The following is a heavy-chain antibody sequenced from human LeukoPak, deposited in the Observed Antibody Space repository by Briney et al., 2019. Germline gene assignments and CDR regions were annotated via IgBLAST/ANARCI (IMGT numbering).Heavy chain of an antibody. V-gene: IGHV3-7*05. J-gene: IGHJ4*02. CDR2: INQDGSGK. Sequence: GGSLRLSCAASEFTFSGHWMSWVRQAPGKGLEWVANINQDGSGKYYVDSVKGRFTISRDNAKNSLYVQMNSLEAEDTALYYCARNYGSPDYWGQGTLVTVSS. CDR1: EFTFSGHW. D-gene: IGHD3-10*01. CDR3: ARNYGSPDY.